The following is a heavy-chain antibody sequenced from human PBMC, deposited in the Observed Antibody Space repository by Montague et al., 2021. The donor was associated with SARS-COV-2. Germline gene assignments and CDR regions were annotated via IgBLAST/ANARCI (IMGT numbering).Heavy chain of an antibody. CDR1: GDSVWSNTAA. CDR2: TNYRSKWTS. Sequence: CAISGDSVWSNTAAWNWIRQSPPGGLECLGRTNYRSKWTSDYATSVEGRISIDPDTSKNQFFLHLRSVTPEDTGVYYCVRDTGSAQAGFDAWGQGTLVTVSS. CDR3: VRDTGSAQAGFDA. J-gene: IGHJ4*02. V-gene: IGHV6-1*01. D-gene: IGHD4-17*01.